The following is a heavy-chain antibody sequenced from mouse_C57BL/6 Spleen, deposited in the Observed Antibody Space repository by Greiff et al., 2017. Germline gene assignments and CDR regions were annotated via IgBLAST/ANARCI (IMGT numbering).Heavy chain of an antibody. V-gene: IGHV3-6*01. D-gene: IGHD1-3*01. CDR2: IRYDGST. J-gene: IGHJ2*01. CDR3: ARDSGYFDY. Sequence: EVQLVESGPGLVKPSPSLSFSCSVTGFSITSGYFWYLIRQFPGNQLEWMGYIRYDGSTKYNPSLKNRISITPDTSTNPVFLKLNSVTTEDTATDYCARDSGYFDYWGQGTTLTVSS. CDR1: GFSITSGYF.